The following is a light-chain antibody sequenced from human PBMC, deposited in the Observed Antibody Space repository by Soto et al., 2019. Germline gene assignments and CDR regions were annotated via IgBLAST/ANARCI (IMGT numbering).Light chain of an antibody. J-gene: IGLJ3*02. CDR2: EDS. Sequence: QSALTQPASVSGSPGQSITISCTGSNSDVGRYKLVSWYQQHPGKAPKLIIYEDSKRPSGASSRFSGSKSANTAYLTVSGLKAEDEADYYCCSYADGNNWLFGGGTKLTVL. CDR3: CSYADGNNWL. CDR1: NSDVGRYKL. V-gene: IGLV2-23*01.